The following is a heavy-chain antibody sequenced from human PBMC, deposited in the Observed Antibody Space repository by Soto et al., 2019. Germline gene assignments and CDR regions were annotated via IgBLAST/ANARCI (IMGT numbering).Heavy chain of an antibody. V-gene: IGHV3-13*01. D-gene: IGHD3-10*01. Sequence: EVQLVESGGGLVQPGGSLRLSCAAFGFTYNSYDMHWVRRVPGKGLEWVSSMGGAGAREYAGSVKGRFIISRDNAKNSLYLQMDNLRAXXTAVYYCTRAAFGDGMDLWGQGTPVTVSX. CDR1: GFTYNSYD. CDR2: MGGAGAR. CDR3: TRAAFGDGMDL. J-gene: IGHJ6*02.